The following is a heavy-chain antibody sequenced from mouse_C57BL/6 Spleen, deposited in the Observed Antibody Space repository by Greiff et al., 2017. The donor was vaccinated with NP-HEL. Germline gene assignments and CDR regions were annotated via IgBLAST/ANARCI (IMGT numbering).Heavy chain of an antibody. CDR1: GYAFSSSW. J-gene: IGHJ1*03. CDR2: IYPGDGDT. CDR3: ARGNWGYWYCVV. D-gene: IGHD4-1*01. V-gene: IGHV1-82*01. Sequence: QVQLKQSGPELVKPGASVKISCKASGYAFSSSWMNWVKQRPGKGLEWIGRIYPGDGDTNYNGKFKGKATLTADKSSSTAYMQLSSLTSEDSAVYFCARGNWGYWYCVVWGTRTTVTVSS.